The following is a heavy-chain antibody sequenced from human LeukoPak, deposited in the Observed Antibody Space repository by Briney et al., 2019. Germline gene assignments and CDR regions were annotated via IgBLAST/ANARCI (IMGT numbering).Heavy chain of an antibody. Sequence: GGSLRLSCAVSGFAFGSEAMSWVRQSPARGLEWVASISPGGGTTYYADYVKGRFTISRDNSNNTLYVQMNSLRAEDTAVYYCAKVRSGSANWALRIFGNWGQGTLVTVSS. V-gene: IGHV3-23*01. CDR1: GFAFGSEA. CDR3: AKVRSGSANWALRIFGN. CDR2: ISPGGGTT. D-gene: IGHD1-1*01. J-gene: IGHJ4*02.